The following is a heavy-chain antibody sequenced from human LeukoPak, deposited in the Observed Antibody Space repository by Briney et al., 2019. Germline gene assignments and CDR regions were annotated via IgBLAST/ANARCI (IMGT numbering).Heavy chain of an antibody. D-gene: IGHD1-26*01. CDR3: AKDEASGSYFDY. V-gene: IGHV3-23*01. Sequence: PGGSLRLSCAASGFTFSSYAMSWVRQAPGKGLEWVSAISGSGGSTYYADSVKGRLTISRDNSKNTLYLQMNSLRVEDTAVHYCAKDEASGSYFDYWGQGTLVTVSS. CDR2: ISGSGGST. J-gene: IGHJ4*02. CDR1: GFTFSSYA.